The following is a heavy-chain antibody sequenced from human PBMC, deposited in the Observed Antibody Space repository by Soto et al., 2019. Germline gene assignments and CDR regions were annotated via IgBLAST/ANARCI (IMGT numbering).Heavy chain of an antibody. CDR1: GFTFSSQT. Sequence: EVQLVESGGGLVKPGGSMRLSCAVSGFTFSSQTMNWVRQAPGKGLEWVSSVSSSGSYKYYADSVKGRFTISRDNAKNSLYLQMNSLRAEATALYFCASPRGLDDAFDFWGQGTMVTVSS. V-gene: IGHV3-21*01. J-gene: IGHJ3*01. CDR2: VSSSGSYK. D-gene: IGHD3-10*01. CDR3: ASPRGLDDAFDF.